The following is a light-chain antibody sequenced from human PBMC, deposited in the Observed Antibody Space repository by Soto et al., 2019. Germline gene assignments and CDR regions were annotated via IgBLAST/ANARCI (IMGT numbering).Light chain of an antibody. CDR1: QSVSTN. J-gene: IGKJ1*01. CDR3: QQYNSWPRT. V-gene: IGKV3-15*01. CDR2: GAS. Sequence: EIVKTHSPATLSVSPGERATLSCRASQSVSTNLAWHQQKPGQAPRLLIYGASTRATGIPARFSGSGSGTEFTLTISSLQSEDFAVYYCQQYNSWPRTFGQGTKV.